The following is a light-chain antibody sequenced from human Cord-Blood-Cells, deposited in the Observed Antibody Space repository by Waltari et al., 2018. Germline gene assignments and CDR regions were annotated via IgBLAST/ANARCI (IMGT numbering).Light chain of an antibody. J-gene: IGLJ3*02. CDR3: LSADSSGTWV. V-gene: IGLV3-16*01. CDR1: ALPKKY. Sequence: SYELTQPPSVSVSLGQMARITCSGEALPKKYAYWYQQKPGQFPVLVIYKDSERPSGVPGRFSGSSSGTIVTLTISGVQAEDGADYCCLSADSSGTWVFGGGTKLTVL. CDR2: KDS.